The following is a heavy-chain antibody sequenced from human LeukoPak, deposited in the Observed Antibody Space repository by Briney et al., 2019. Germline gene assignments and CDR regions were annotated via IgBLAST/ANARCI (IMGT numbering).Heavy chain of an antibody. V-gene: IGHV1-8*02. J-gene: IGHJ5*01. CDR3: ARGRSGSYFYLGVVKNWFDS. D-gene: IGHD6-13*01. CDR2: MNRNSGNT. CDR1: GGNLTING. Sequence: ASVKDACKASGGNLTINGITWVRQAPGQGLVWMGWMNRNSGNTYYAQKFQGRVTLSRDTSTNTAYLVVNSLHSDHPATYFCARGRSGSYFYLGVVKNWFDSWGQGTLVTVSS.